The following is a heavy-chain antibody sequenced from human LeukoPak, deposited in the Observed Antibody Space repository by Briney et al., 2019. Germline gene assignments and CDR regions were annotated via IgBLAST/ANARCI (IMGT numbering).Heavy chain of an antibody. CDR1: GFTFSGSA. CDR3: TRHSDCSGGSCYSD. CDR2: IRNKANSYAT. J-gene: IGHJ4*02. V-gene: IGHV3-73*01. D-gene: IGHD2-15*01. Sequence: PSGGSLRLSCAASGFTFSGSAMHWVRQASGKGLEWVGRIRNKANSYATAYVASVKGRFTISRDDSKNTAYLQMNSLKTEDTAVYYCTRHSDCSGGSCYSDWGQGTLVTVSS.